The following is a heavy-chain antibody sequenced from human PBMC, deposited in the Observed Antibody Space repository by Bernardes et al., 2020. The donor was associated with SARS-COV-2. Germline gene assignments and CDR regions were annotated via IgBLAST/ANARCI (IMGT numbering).Heavy chain of an antibody. V-gene: IGHV2-5*01. D-gene: IGHD6-19*01. Sequence: SGLTLSKPTQTLTLTCPFSWFSLSPSGVGVGWIRQPPGKALEWLALIYWNDDKRYSPSLKSRLTITKDTSKNQVVRTRTNMDPVDTATYYGAHRQRSSGWYDFDYWGQGTLVT. CDR2: IYWNDDK. J-gene: IGHJ4*02. CDR1: WFSLSPSGVG. CDR3: AHRQRSSGWYDFDY.